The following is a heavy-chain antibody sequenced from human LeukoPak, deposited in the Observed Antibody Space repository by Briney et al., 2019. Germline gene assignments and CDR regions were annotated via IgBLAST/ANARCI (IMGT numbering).Heavy chain of an antibody. V-gene: IGHV3-33*01. CDR1: GFTFTNYG. CDR2: IWYDGSNK. Sequence: PGGSLRLSCAASGFTFTNYGMHWVRQAPGKGLEWVAVIWYDGSNKYYADSVKGRSTISRDNSKNTLYLQMNSLRAEDTAVYYCATDSSLCPDSWGQGTLVTVSS. J-gene: IGHJ5*01. CDR3: ATDSSLCPDS. D-gene: IGHD2-2*01.